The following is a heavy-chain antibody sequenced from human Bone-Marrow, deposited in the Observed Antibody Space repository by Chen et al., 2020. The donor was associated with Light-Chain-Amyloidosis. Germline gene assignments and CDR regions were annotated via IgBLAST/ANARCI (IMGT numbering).Heavy chain of an antibody. D-gene: IGHD1-26*01. CDR3: AREGIVGATPTFDY. J-gene: IGHJ4*02. V-gene: IGHV1-69*01. CDR2: IIPIFGTA. Sequence: VQLVQPGAEVKKPGSPAQVSRKASGGTLSSHAISWVRQAPGQGLEWMGGIIPIFGTANYAQKFQGRVTITADESTSTAYMELSSLRSEDTAVYYCAREGIVGATPTFDYWGQGTLVTVSS. CDR1: GGTLSSHA.